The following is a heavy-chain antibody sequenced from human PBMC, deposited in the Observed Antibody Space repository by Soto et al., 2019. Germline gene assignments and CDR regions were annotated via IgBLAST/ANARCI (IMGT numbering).Heavy chain of an antibody. V-gene: IGHV1-46*01. D-gene: IGHD3-22*01. J-gene: IGHJ4*02. CDR3: ARSSFYYNSGASFGY. Sequence: ASVKVSCKRAGYTFTSYYSHWGRRDPGQGLEWMGIIDASGGSTSHAQKFQGRVTMTRDTSTSTVSMELSSLRSEDTAVYYCARSSFYYNSGASFGYWGQGTLVTVSS. CDR1: GYTFTSYY. CDR2: IDASGGST.